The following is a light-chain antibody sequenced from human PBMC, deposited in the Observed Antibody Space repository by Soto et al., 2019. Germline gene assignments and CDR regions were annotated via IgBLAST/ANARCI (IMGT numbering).Light chain of an antibody. J-gene: IGKJ4*01. Sequence: EVVLTQSPATLPVSPGEGGTLSCRASQSISGNLAWYQQKPGQVPRLLIYGASTRATGVPARFSGSGSGTDFTLTISSLQSEDFAVYYCQHYNQWPLTFGGGTKVDIK. CDR1: QSISGN. V-gene: IGKV3-15*01. CDR3: QHYNQWPLT. CDR2: GAS.